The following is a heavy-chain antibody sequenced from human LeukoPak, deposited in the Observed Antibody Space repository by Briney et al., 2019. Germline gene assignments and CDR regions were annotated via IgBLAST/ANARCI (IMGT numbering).Heavy chain of an antibody. CDR1: GGSISSSSYY. Sequence: SETLSLTCTVSGGSISSSSYYWGWISQPPGKGLEWIGNIYYSGSTYYNPSLKSRVTISLDTSKNQFSLKLSSETAADTAVYYCARLINWYFDLWGRGTLVTVSS. CDR3: ARLINWYFDL. V-gene: IGHV4-39*01. J-gene: IGHJ2*01. CDR2: IYYSGST.